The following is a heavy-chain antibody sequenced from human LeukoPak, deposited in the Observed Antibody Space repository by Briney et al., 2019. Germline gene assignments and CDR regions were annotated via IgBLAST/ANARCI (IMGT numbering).Heavy chain of an antibody. CDR1: GGSISSGGYY. J-gene: IGHJ6*02. CDR2: IYYRGST. CDR3: ARDPWAARRGYGMDV. Sequence: SETLSLTCTVSGGSISSGGYYWSWIRQHPGKGLEWIGYIYYRGSTYYNPSLKSRVTISVDTSKNQFSLKLSSVTAADTAVYYCARDPWAARRGYGMDVWGQGTTVTVSS. V-gene: IGHV4-31*03. D-gene: IGHD6-6*01.